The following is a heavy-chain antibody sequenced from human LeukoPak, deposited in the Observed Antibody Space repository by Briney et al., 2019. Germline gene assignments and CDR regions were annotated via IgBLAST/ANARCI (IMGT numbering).Heavy chain of an antibody. V-gene: IGHV3-7*01. CDR1: GFTLSWYW. CDR3: AKSYYGSGSYFDY. J-gene: IGHJ4*02. D-gene: IGHD3-10*01. CDR2: IKEDGGEK. Sequence: GGSLRLSCAASGFTLSWYWMTWVRQAPGKGLEWVASIKEDGGEKYYVDSVKGRFAISRDNASLYLEMNSLRAEDTAVYYCAKSYYGSGSYFDYWGQGTLVTVSS.